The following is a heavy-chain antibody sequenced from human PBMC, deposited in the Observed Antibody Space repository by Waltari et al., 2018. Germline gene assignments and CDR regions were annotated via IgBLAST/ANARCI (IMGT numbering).Heavy chain of an antibody. J-gene: IGHJ3*01. CDR2: YMDGRGT. CDR3: ASGNSHAFDL. V-gene: IGHV3-74*01. Sequence: EVQLVESGGGLVQPGGSLRVSCAASGFTFSSYWMHWVRQGPGKGRVWGSTYYMDGRGTSYADSAKGRFTISRDNAKNTLFLQMNSRRAEDTAVYYCASGNSHAFDLWGQGTMVTVSS. D-gene: IGHD1-7*01. CDR1: GFTFSSYW.